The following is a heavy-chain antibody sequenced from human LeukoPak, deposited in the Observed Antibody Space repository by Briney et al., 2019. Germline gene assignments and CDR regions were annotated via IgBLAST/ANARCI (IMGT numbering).Heavy chain of an antibody. CDR3: ARDPRSYSYGYFYYYGMDV. CDR2: ISYDGSDK. Sequence: PGRSLRLSCAASGFTFSSDAMHWVRQAPGKGLEWVAVISYDGSDKYYADSVKGRFTISRDNSKNTLYLQMNSLRAEDTAVYYCARDPRSYSYGYFYYYGMDVWGQGTTVTVSS. V-gene: IGHV3-30-3*01. D-gene: IGHD5-18*01. CDR1: GFTFSSDA. J-gene: IGHJ6*02.